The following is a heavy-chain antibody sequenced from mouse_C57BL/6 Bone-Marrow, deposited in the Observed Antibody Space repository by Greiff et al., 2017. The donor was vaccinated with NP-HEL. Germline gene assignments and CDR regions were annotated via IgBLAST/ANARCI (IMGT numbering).Heavy chain of an antibody. CDR3: ARSEEYHYDGGWYFDV. V-gene: IGHV1-67*01. D-gene: IGHD1-2*01. J-gene: IGHJ1*03. Sequence: QVQLKQSGPELVRPGVSVKISCKGSGYTFTDYAMHWVKQSHAKSLEWIGVISTYYGDASYNQKFKDKATMTVDKSSSTAYMELARLTSEDSAVYYCARSEEYHYDGGWYFDVWGTGTTVTVSS. CDR1: GYTFTDYA. CDR2: ISTYYGDA.